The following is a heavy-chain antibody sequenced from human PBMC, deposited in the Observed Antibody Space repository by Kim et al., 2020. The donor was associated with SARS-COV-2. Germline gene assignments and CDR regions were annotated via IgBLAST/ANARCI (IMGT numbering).Heavy chain of an antibody. Sequence: GGSLRLSCAASGFTFSSYAMSWVRQAPGKGLEWVSVIYSGGSSTYYADSVKGRFTISRDNSKNTLYLQMNSLRAEDTAVYYCAKAYSSSWYYFDYWGQGTLVTVSS. V-gene: IGHV3-23*03. J-gene: IGHJ4*02. CDR2: IYSGGSST. CDR1: GFTFSSYA. CDR3: AKAYSSSWYYFDY. D-gene: IGHD6-13*01.